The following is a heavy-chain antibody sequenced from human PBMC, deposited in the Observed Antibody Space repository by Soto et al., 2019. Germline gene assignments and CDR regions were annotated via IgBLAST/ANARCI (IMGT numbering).Heavy chain of an antibody. J-gene: IGHJ3*02. CDR2: IYYSGST. D-gene: IGHD3-16*01. CDR3: ARFSRGAGGGAFDI. V-gene: IGHV4-61*01. CDR1: GGSVSSGSYY. Sequence: SETLSLTCTVSGGSVSSGSYYWSWIRQPPGKGLEWIGYIYYSGSTNYNPSLKSRVTISVDTSKNQFSLKLSSVTAADTAVYYFARFSRGAGGGAFDIWGQGTMVTVSS.